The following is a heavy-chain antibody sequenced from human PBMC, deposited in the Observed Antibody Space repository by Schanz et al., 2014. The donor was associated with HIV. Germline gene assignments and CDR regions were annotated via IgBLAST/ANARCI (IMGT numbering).Heavy chain of an antibody. D-gene: IGHD2-15*01. CDR1: GGSFSNYY. Sequence: QVQLQQWGAGLLKPSQTLSLTCAVYGGSFSNYYWTWIRQPRGKGLEWIGEINHSGRTDYNPSLKGRVAISVDASKNQFSLKVTSVTAADTAVYYCARAYCSGGSCFAGYGLDAWGQGTTVIVSS. CDR3: ARAYCSGGSCFAGYGLDA. J-gene: IGHJ6*02. CDR2: INHSGRT. V-gene: IGHV4-34*01.